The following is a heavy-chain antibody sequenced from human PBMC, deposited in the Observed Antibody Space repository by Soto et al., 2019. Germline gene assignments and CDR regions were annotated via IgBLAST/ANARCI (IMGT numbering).Heavy chain of an antibody. CDR1: GYTFTSYD. CDR2: MNPNSGNT. V-gene: IGHV1-8*01. J-gene: IGHJ3*02. D-gene: IGHD3-16*01. Sequence: QVQLVQSGAEVKKPGASVKVSCKASGYTFTSYDINWVRQATGQGLEWMGWMNPNSGNTGYAQKFQGRVTVTRNTSLGTAYRELSSFGSEDRAGYYCARGGGDGFVGAFDIWGQGTMVTVSS. CDR3: ARGGGDGFVGAFDI.